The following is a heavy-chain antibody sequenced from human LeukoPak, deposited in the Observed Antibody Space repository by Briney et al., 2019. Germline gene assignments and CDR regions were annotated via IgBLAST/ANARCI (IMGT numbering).Heavy chain of an antibody. D-gene: IGHD2-8*01. J-gene: IGHJ4*02. Sequence: GASVKVSCKASGYTFTSYGISWVRQAPGQGLEWMGWISAYNGNTNYAQKLQGRVTMTTDTFTSTAYMELRSLRSDDTAVYYCARVCLPLGCCTKGHDYWGQGTLVTVSS. CDR1: GYTFTSYG. CDR3: ARVCLPLGCCTKGHDY. CDR2: ISAYNGNT. V-gene: IGHV1-18*01.